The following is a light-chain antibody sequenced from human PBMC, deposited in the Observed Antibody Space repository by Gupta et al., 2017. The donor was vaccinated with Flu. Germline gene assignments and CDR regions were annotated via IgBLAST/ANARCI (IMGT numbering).Light chain of an antibody. Sequence: AIQMPQSPSSLSASVGDRVTITCRASQGIRNDLGWYQQKPGKAPKLLIYAASSLQSGVPSRFSGSGSGTDFTLTISSLQPEDFATYYCLQDYNYPTFGQGTKVEIK. V-gene: IGKV1-6*01. CDR1: QGIRND. CDR2: AAS. J-gene: IGKJ1*01. CDR3: LQDYNYPT.